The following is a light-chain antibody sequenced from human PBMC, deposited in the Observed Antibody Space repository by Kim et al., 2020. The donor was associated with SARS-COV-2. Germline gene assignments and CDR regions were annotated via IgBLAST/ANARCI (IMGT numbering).Light chain of an antibody. CDR1: SSDIGTYDF. CDR3: ASYRSSDTRYV. CDR2: EVS. Sequence: QSALTQPASVSGSPGQSITLSCTGTSSDIGTYDFVSWYQQHPGKAPKLIISEVSNRPSGISHRFSGSKSGTTASLTISGLRPDDEADYYCASYRSSDTRYVFGGGTKVTVL. V-gene: IGLV2-14*01. J-gene: IGLJ1*01.